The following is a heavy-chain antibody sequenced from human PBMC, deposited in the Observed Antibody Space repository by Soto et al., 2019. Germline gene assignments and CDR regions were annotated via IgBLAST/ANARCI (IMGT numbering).Heavy chain of an antibody. V-gene: IGHV4-31*03. CDR2: IYYSGST. Sequence: SETLSLTCTVSGGSISSGGYYWSWIRQHPGKGLEWIGYIYYSGSTYYNPSLKSRVTISVDTSKNQFSLKLSSVTAAGTAVYYCARGGPLYSSSWYSLDYWGQGTLVTVS. J-gene: IGHJ4*02. D-gene: IGHD6-13*01. CDR1: GGSISSGGYY. CDR3: ARGGPLYSSSWYSLDY.